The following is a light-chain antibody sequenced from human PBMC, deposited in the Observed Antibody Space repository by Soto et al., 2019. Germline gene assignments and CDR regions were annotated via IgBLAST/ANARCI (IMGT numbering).Light chain of an antibody. V-gene: IGKV1-5*03. CDR2: KAS. CDR3: QQYNSYPFT. CDR1: QSISSW. Sequence: DIQMTQSPSTLSASVGDRVTITCRASQSISSWLAWYQQKPGKAPNLLIYKASSLESGVPSRFSGSGSGTEFTLTISSLRPDDFATYYCQQYNSYPFTFGPGTKVDIK. J-gene: IGKJ3*01.